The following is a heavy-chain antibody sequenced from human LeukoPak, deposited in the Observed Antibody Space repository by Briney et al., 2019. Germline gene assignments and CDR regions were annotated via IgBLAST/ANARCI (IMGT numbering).Heavy chain of an antibody. CDR3: ARYCSSTSCYPLGVEKYYYYYMDV. CDR1: GYTFTSYG. CDR2: ISAYNGNT. D-gene: IGHD2-2*01. V-gene: IGHV1-18*01. Sequence: GASVKVSCKASGYTFTSYGISWVRQAPGQGLEWMGWISAYNGNTNYAQKLQGRVTMTTDTSTSTAYMELRSLRSDDTAVYYCARYCSSTSCYPLGVEKYYYYYMDVWGKGTTVTISS. J-gene: IGHJ6*03.